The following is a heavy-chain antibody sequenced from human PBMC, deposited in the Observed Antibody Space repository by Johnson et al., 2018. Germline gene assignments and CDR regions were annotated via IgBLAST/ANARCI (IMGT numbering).Heavy chain of an antibody. CDR3: AKDATLIRAYAFDI. V-gene: IGHV3-23*04. CDR2: ISGSGGST. Sequence: VQLVESGGGLLQPGGSLRLSCAASGFTFNTYVMSWVRQAPGKGLEWVSGISGSGGSTYYADSVKGRFTISRDNSKNTLYLQMDSLRAEDTAVYYCAKDATLIRAYAFDIWGQGTMVTVSS. J-gene: IGHJ3*02. CDR1: GFTFNTYV. D-gene: IGHD2-15*01.